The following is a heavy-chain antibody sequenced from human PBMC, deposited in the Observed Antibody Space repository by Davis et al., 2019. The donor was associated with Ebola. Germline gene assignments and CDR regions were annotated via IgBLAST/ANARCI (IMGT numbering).Heavy chain of an antibody. Sequence: PSETLSLTCTVSGGSISSSGYSWSWIRQPPGKGLEWIGYIYHSGSTSYNPSLKSRVTISVDTSKNQFFLNLTSVTAADTAVYYCAKNRRFDYWGLGTLVTVSS. V-gene: IGHV4-30-2*01. J-gene: IGHJ4*02. D-gene: IGHD2/OR15-2a*01. CDR1: GGSISSSGYS. CDR2: IYHSGST. CDR3: AKNRRFDY.